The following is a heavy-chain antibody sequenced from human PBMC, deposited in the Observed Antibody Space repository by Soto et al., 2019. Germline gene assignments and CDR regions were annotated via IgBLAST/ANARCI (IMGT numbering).Heavy chain of an antibody. D-gene: IGHD2-2*01. CDR3: ARDAYAMSSFALDV. CDR1: GDSISSGGFP. J-gene: IGHJ6*02. Sequence: QLQLQESGSGLVETAQTLSLTCIVSGDSISSGGFPWTWIRQSTGKGLEWIGYVYRTGATSYNPSPESRAGLSVDPSRNQSSLKLMSVSPADSAVYFCARDAYAMSSFALDVWGRGTAVTVSS. V-gene: IGHV4-30-2*06. CDR2: VYRTGAT.